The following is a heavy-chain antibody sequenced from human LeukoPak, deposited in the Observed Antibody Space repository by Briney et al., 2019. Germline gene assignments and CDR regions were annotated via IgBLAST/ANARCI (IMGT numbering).Heavy chain of an antibody. V-gene: IGHV3-33*01. CDR2: IWYDGSNK. CDR1: GFTFSSYG. J-gene: IGHJ4*02. CDR3: ARDRDSSSWYYLDY. D-gene: IGHD6-13*01. Sequence: GGSLRLSCAASGFTFSSYGMHWVRQAPGKGLEWVAVIWYDGSNKYYADSVKGRFTISRDDSKNMLYLQTNSLRAEDTAVYYCARDRDSSSWYYLDYWGQGTLVTVSS.